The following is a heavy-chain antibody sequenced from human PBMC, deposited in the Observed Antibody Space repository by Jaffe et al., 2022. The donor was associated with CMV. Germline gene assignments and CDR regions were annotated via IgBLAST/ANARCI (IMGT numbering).Heavy chain of an antibody. D-gene: IGHD3-16*01. CDR1: GGSITAKY. V-gene: IGHV4-59*01. Sequence: QVQLQESGPGLVKPSGTLSLTCAVSGGSITAKYWSWIRQPPGKGLEWIGYISYSGDIDYNPSLESRVTISMDTSRNQFSLRVNSVTVADTAVYYCARASPMISVADVWGQGTTVTVSS. CDR2: ISYSGDI. CDR3: ARASPMISVADV. J-gene: IGHJ6*02.